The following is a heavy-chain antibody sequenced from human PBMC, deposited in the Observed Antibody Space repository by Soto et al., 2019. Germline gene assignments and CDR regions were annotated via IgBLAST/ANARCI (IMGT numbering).Heavy chain of an antibody. CDR1: GGSISSYY. D-gene: IGHD3-22*01. J-gene: IGHJ4*02. CDR3: ASHYYDSSGYYFPFDY. Sequence: SETLCLTCTVSGGSISSYYWSWIRQPPGKGLEWIGYIYYSGSTNYNPSLKSRVTISVDTSKNQFSLKLSSVTAADTAVYYCASHYYDSSGYYFPFDYWGQGTLVTVS. CDR2: IYYSGST. V-gene: IGHV4-59*01.